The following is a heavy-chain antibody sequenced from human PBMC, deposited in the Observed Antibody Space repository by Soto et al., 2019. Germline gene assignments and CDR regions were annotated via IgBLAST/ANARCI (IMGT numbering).Heavy chain of an antibody. Sequence: EVQLLESGGGLVQPGGSLRLSCVASGFTFSIYPMSWVRQAPGEGLEWVSSLSNDGSNTYYADSVKGRFTISRDSSTNTLYLQMNGLRAEDTAVYYCAVNIRYSSGQYSGPTPIFDHWGPGTQVTVSS. V-gene: IGHV3-23*01. CDR3: AVNIRYSSGQYSGPTPIFDH. J-gene: IGHJ4*02. CDR1: GFTFSIYP. D-gene: IGHD6-19*01. CDR2: LSNDGSNT.